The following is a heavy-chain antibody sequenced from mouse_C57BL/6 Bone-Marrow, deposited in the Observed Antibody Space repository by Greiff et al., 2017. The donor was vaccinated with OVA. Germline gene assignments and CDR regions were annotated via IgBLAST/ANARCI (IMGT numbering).Heavy chain of an antibody. CDR1: GYTFTSYW. V-gene: IGHV14-4*01. D-gene: IGHD1-1*01. CDR2: IDPENGDT. CDR3: TPYYYGSRHWYFDV. Sequence: VQLQQPGAELVKPGASVKLSCKASGYTFTSYWMHWVKQRPEQGLEWIGWIDPENGDTEYASKFQGKATITADTSSNTAYLQLSSLTSEDTAVYYCTPYYYGSRHWYFDVWGTGTTVTVSS. J-gene: IGHJ1*03.